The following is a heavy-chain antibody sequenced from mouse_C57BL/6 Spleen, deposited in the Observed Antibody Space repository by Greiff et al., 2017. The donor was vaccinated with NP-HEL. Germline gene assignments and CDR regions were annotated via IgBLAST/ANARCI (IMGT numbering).Heavy chain of an antibody. J-gene: IGHJ1*03. V-gene: IGHV1-69*01. CDR3: ARVGVLFSDV. D-gene: IGHD1-1*02. CDR2: IDPSNSYT. CDR1: GYTFTSYW. Sequence: QVQLQQPGAELVMPGASVKLSCKASGYTFTSYWMHWVKQRPGQGLEWIGEIDPSNSYTNYNQKFKGKSTLTVDKSSSTAYMQLSSLTSEDSAVYYCARVGVLFSDVWGTGTTVTVSS.